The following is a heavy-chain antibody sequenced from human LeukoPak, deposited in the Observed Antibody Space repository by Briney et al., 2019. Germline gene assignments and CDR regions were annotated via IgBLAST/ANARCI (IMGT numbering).Heavy chain of an antibody. J-gene: IGHJ5*02. CDR3: ARPTVTTFFWFDP. V-gene: IGHV3-11*01. D-gene: IGHD4-17*01. CDR2: ISSSGSTI. Sequence: GGSLRLSCAASGFTFSDYYMSWIRQAPGKGLEWVSYISSSGSTIYYADSVKGRFTISRDNAKNSLYLQMNSLRAEDTVVYYCARPTVTTFFWFDPWGQGTLVTVSS. CDR1: GFTFSDYY.